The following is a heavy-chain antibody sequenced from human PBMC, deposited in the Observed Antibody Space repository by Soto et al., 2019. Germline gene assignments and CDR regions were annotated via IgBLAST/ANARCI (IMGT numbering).Heavy chain of an antibody. Sequence: ASVKVSCKASGYTFTSYGISWVRQAPGQGLEWMGWISAYNGNTNYAQKLQGRVTMTTDTSTSTAYMELRSLRSDDTAVYYCARDVRGGSPYYYGIDVRGQRTTVTVSS. CDR1: GYTFTSYG. V-gene: IGHV1-18*01. CDR3: ARDVRGGSPYYYGIDV. CDR2: ISAYNGNT. J-gene: IGHJ6*02. D-gene: IGHD3-16*01.